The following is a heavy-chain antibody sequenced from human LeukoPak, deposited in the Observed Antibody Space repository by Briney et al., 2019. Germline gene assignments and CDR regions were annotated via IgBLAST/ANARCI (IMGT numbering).Heavy chain of an antibody. V-gene: IGHV4-59*01. CDR3: ARYCSSTSCSGPYHFDC. D-gene: IGHD2-2*01. Sequence: SETLSLTCSVSGGSIRGYYWSWIRQPPGKGLEWIGYISDSGTTNYNPSLKSRGTISVDTSKNQFSLKLSSVTAADTAVYYCARYCSSTSCSGPYHFDCWGQGTLVTVSS. CDR1: GGSIRGYY. CDR2: ISDSGTT. J-gene: IGHJ4*02.